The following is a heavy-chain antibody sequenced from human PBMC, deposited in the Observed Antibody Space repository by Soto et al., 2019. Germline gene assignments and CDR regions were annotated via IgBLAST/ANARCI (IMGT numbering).Heavy chain of an antibody. J-gene: IGHJ5*02. V-gene: IGHV4-34*01. CDR1: GGSFSGYY. CDR3: APGLREGLLWWFAP. D-gene: IGHD3-3*01. CDR2: INHSGST. Sequence: SETLSLTCSVYGGSFSGYYWGWIRQPPGKGLEWIGEINHSGSTNYNPSLKSRVTISVDTSKNQFSLKLSSVTAADTAVYYCAPGLREGLLWWFAPWGQGTLVTVS.